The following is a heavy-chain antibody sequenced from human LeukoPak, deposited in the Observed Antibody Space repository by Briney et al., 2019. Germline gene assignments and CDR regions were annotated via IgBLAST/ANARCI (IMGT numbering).Heavy chain of an antibody. Sequence: GASVKDSCTASGYTFTSYYMHWVRQAPGQGLEWMGIINPSGGSTSYAQKFQGRVTMTRDMSTSTVYMELSSLRSEDTAVYYCARSNGFWSDFDYWGQGTLVTVSS. V-gene: IGHV1-46*01. D-gene: IGHD3-3*01. CDR3: ARSNGFWSDFDY. CDR1: GYTFTSYY. CDR2: INPSGGST. J-gene: IGHJ4*02.